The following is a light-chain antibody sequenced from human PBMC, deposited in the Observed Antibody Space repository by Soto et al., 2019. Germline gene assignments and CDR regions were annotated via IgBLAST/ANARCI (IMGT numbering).Light chain of an antibody. J-gene: IGKJ1*01. CDR1: QSLSSY. V-gene: IGKV3D-15*01. CDR3: QQYNNWPRT. CDR2: DAS. Sequence: EIVLTQSPGTLSLSPGERAALSCRASQSLSSYFAWYQQTPGQAPRLLIYDASYRATGIPARFSGSGSWTEFTLTICSLQSEDFAVYYCQQYNNWPRTFGQGTKVDIK.